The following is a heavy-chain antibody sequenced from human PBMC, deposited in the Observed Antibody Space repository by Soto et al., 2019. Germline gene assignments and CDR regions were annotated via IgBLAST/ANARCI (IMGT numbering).Heavy chain of an antibody. CDR3: ARTYGSGSYFRSNYYYYGMDV. J-gene: IGHJ6*02. Sequence: QVQLQESGPGLVKPSQTLSLTCTVSGGSISSGGYYWSWIRQHPGKGLEWIGYIYYSGSTYYNPSLKIRVTISVDTSKNQFSLKLSSVTAADTAVYYCARTYGSGSYFRSNYYYYGMDVWGQGTTVTVSS. V-gene: IGHV4-31*03. CDR1: GGSISSGGYY. CDR2: IYYSGST. D-gene: IGHD3-10*01.